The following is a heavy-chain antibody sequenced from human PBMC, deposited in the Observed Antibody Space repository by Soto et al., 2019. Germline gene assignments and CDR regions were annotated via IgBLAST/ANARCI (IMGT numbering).Heavy chain of an antibody. Sequence: ASVKVSCKASGYTFTSYGISWVRQAPGQGLEWMGWISAYNGNTNYAQKLQGRVTMTTDTSTSTAYMELRSLRSDDTAVYYCARVAVVPAARWNYYYGMDVWGQRTTVTVSS. V-gene: IGHV1-18*01. CDR1: GYTFTSYG. D-gene: IGHD2-2*01. CDR3: ARVAVVPAARWNYYYGMDV. J-gene: IGHJ6*02. CDR2: ISAYNGNT.